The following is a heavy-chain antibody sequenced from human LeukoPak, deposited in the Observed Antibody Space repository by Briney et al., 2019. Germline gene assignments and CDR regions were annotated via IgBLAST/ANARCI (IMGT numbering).Heavy chain of an antibody. J-gene: IGHJ4*02. CDR3: AREDSSGWYDVDY. CDR2: INPNSGGT. D-gene: IGHD6-19*01. CDR1: GYTFTGYY. V-gene: IGHV1-2*06. Sequence: ASVKVSCKASGYTFTGYYMHWVRQAPGQGLEWMGRINPNSGGTNYARKFQGRVTMTRDTSISTAYMELSRLRSDDTAVYYCAREDSSGWYDVDYWGQGTLVTVSS.